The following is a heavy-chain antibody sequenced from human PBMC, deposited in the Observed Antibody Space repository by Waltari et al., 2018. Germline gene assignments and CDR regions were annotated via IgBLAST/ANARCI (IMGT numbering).Heavy chain of an antibody. V-gene: IGHV4-38-2*01. CDR1: GYAIHSGFY. J-gene: IGHJ5*02. CDR3: TMQTHVYCTSAACRRLEA. Sequence: QAQLQESGSSLVKPSEHLSLPCAVSGYAIHSGFYWGWSRRAPEKGLEWFATNYPNRTTYHIPSRTIRDTTSIDTSRNQIALEQQSVTSAYTAVDYCTMQTHVYCTSAACRRLEAWGQGTLVTVTS. D-gene: IGHD2-8*02. CDR2: NYPNRTT.